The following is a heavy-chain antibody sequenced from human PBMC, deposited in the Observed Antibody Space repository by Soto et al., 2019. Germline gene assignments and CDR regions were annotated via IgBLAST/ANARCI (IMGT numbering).Heavy chain of an antibody. CDR2: ISAYNGNT. CDR3: ARNRYSGSYLVFDY. Sequence: ASGKVSFKGTCYTFTSYGISWVRQAPGQGLEWMGWISAYNGNTNYAQKLQGRVTMTTDTSTSTAYMELRSLRSDDTAVYYCARNRYSGSYLVFDYWGQGTLVPVPS. CDR1: CYTFTSYG. V-gene: IGHV1-18*04. D-gene: IGHD1-26*01. J-gene: IGHJ4*02.